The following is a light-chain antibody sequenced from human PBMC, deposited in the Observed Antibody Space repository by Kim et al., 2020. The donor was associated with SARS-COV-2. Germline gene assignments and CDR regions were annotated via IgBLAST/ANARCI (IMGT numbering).Light chain of an antibody. J-gene: IGKJ2*01. CDR1: QSVSSW. V-gene: IGKV1-5*03. CDR3: QQYDDYPFT. CDR2: KAS. Sequence: SASVGDTVTITCRASQSVSSWLAWYQQKPGKAPKVLIYKASTLESGVPSRFSGSESGTEFTLTVRGLQPDDFATYYCQQYDDYPFTFGQGTKLEIK.